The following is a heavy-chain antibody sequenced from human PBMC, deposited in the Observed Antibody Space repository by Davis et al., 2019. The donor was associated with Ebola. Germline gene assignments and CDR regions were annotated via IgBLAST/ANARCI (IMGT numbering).Heavy chain of an antibody. D-gene: IGHD2-2*01. CDR1: GGSISSGGYY. CDR2: IYYSGST. CDR3: ARGDIVVVPAALLHYYYGMDV. Sequence: LRLSCTVSGGSISSGGYYWSWIRQHPGKGLEWIGYIYYSGSTYYNPSLKSRVTISVDTSKNQFSLKLSSVTAADTAVYYCARGDIVVVPAALLHYYYGMDVWGQGTTVTVSS. J-gene: IGHJ6*02. V-gene: IGHV4-31*03.